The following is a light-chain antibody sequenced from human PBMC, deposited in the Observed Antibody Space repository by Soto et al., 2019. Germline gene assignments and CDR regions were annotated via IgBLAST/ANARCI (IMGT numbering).Light chain of an antibody. V-gene: IGKV3-15*01. CDR1: QSVTNN. CDR3: QQYSSWPVT. CDR2: GTS. J-gene: IGKJ4*01. Sequence: EIVMTQSPATLSVSPGDRATLSCRASQSVTNNLAWYQQKPGQAPRLLIHGTSTRATGIPARCSGSGSGTEFTLTISSLQSEDFAVYYCQQYSSWPVTFGGGTKVEIK.